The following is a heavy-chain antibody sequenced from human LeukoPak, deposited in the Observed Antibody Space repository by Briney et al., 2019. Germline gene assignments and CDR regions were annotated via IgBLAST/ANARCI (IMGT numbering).Heavy chain of an antibody. CDR2: IIPIFGTA. V-gene: IGHV1-69*13. CDR1: GGTFSRYA. CDR3: AREHRGHYSYGMVV. J-gene: IGHJ6*04. Sequence: SVRVSCKASGGTFSRYAISWVRQAPGQGLGWMGGIIPIFGTANYAQKFQGRVTITADESTSTAYMELSSLRSENTAVYYCAREHRGHYSYGMVVWGKGTTATVSS. D-gene: IGHD2-21*01.